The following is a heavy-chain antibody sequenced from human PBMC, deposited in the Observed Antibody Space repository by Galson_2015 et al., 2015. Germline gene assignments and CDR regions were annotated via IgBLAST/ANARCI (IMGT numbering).Heavy chain of an antibody. D-gene: IGHD2-2*01. J-gene: IGHJ5*02. CDR2: IYYSGST. V-gene: IGHV4-31*03. CDR3: ARGPTADIVVVPAALDP. Sequence: TLSLTCTVSGGSINSGGYYWSWIRQHPGKGLEWIGYIYYSGSTYYNPSLKSRVTISVDTSKNQFSLKLSSVTAADTAVYYCARGPTADIVVVPAALDPWGQGTLVTVSS. CDR1: GGSINSGGYY.